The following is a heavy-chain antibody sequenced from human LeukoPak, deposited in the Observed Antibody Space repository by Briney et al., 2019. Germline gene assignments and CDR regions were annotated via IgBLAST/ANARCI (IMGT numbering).Heavy chain of an antibody. Sequence: GGSLRLSCAASGFSFDDLGMTWVRQVPGKGLEWVAGINWNGASTGYADSVRGRFTISRDNAKNSLYLQMNSLRAEDTALYYCARAVCPAIKFCDSSYFMDVWGKGTTVNVSS. CDR1: GFSFDDLG. J-gene: IGHJ6*03. D-gene: IGHD6-6*01. CDR3: ARAVCPAIKFCDSSYFMDV. V-gene: IGHV3-20*04. CDR2: INWNGAST.